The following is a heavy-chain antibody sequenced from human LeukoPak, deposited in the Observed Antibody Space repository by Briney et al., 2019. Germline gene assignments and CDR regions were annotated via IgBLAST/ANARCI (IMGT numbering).Heavy chain of an antibody. CDR1: GFTFSSYA. Sequence: GGSLRLSCAASGFTFSSYAMSWVRQAPGKGLEWVSAISGSGGSTYYADSVKGRFTISRDNSKNTLYLQMNSLRAEDTAVYYCARGGPSPYCSSTSCYYDYWGQGTLVTVSS. V-gene: IGHV3-23*01. CDR2: ISGSGGST. J-gene: IGHJ4*02. CDR3: ARGGPSPYCSSTSCYYDY. D-gene: IGHD2-2*01.